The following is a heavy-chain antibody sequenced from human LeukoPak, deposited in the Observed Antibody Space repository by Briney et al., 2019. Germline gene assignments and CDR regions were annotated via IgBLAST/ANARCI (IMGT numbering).Heavy chain of an antibody. Sequence: PSETLSLTCTVSGGSISSYYWSWIRQPAGKGLEWIGRIYTSGSTNYNPSLKSRVTMSVDTSKNQFSLKLSSVTAADTAVYYCARSSWELPGLSYFDYWGQGTLVTVSS. J-gene: IGHJ4*02. D-gene: IGHD1-26*01. V-gene: IGHV4-4*07. CDR1: GGSISSYY. CDR3: ARSSWELPGLSYFDY. CDR2: IYTSGST.